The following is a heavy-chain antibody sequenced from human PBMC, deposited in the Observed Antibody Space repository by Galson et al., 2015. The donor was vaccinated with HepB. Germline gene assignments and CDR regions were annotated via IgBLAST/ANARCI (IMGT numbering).Heavy chain of an antibody. CDR2: TYYRSKWYN. Sequence: CAISGDSVSSHSATWNWIRQSPSRGLEWLGRTYYRSKWYNEYAVSVKSRITISPDTSKNHFSLQLNSVTPEDTAVYYCARRRGSPYGMDVWGQGTTVTVSS. CDR3: ARRRGSPYGMDV. V-gene: IGHV6-1*01. CDR1: GDSVSSHSAT. J-gene: IGHJ6*02. D-gene: IGHD5-12*01.